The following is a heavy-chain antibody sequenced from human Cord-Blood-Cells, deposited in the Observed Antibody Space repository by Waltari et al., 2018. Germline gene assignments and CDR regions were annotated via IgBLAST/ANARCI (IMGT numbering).Heavy chain of an antibody. J-gene: IGHJ3*02. CDR2: INHSGST. D-gene: IGHD2-2*01. CDR1: GGSFSGSF. CDR3: ASPRYCSSTSCYAFDI. Sequence: QVQLQQWGAGLLKPSETLSLTCAVYGGSFSGSFWSWILLPPGKGLEWIGEINHSGSTNYNPSLKSRVTISVDTSKNQFSLKLSSVTAADTAVYYCASPRYCSSTSCYAFDIWGQGTMVTVSS. V-gene: IGHV4-34*01.